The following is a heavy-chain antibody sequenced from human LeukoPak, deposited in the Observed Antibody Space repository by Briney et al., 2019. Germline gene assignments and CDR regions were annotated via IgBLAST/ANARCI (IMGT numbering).Heavy chain of an antibody. D-gene: IGHD5-18*01. CDR3: ARDQGGYSYGYGLDY. Sequence: GGSLRLSCAASGFTFDDYAMHWVRQAPGKGLEWVSGISWNSGSIGYVDSVKSRFTISRDNAKNSLYLQMNSLRAEDTAVYYCARDQGGYSYGYGLDYWGQGTLVTVSS. CDR1: GFTFDDYA. CDR2: ISWNSGSI. V-gene: IGHV3-9*01. J-gene: IGHJ4*02.